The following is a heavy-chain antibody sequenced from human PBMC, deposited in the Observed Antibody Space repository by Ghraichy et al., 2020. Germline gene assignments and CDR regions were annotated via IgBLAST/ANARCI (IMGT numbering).Heavy chain of an antibody. V-gene: IGHV4-34*01. CDR2: INHSGST. Sequence: GSLRLSCAVYGGSFSGYYWSWIRQPPGKGLEWIGEINHSGSTNYNPSLKSRVTISVDTSKNQFSLKLSSVTAADTAVYYCARALPEGAAARYFQHWGQGTLVTVSS. CDR3: ARALPEGAAARYFQH. J-gene: IGHJ1*01. D-gene: IGHD6-13*01. CDR1: GGSFSGYY.